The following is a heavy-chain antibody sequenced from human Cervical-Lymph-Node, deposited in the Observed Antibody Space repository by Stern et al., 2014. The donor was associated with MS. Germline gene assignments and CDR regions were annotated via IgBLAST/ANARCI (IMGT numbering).Heavy chain of an antibody. D-gene: IGHD6-13*01. Sequence: EVQLVESVAEVKKPGESLKISCKASGYTFTTYWIGWVRQGSGKGLEWMGLIHPRDSDARLSPSFQGQVTISVDKSITTAYLQWSSLKASDTAMYYCARRGPAAEIDFWGQGTLVTVSS. CDR1: GYTFTTYW. CDR2: IHPRDSDA. V-gene: IGHV5-51*01. CDR3: ARRGPAAEIDF. J-gene: IGHJ4*02.